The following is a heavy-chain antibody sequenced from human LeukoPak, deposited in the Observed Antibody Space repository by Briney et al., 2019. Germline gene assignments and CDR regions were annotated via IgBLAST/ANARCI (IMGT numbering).Heavy chain of an antibody. D-gene: IGHD6-13*01. CDR1: GYTFTSYY. CDR3: ARVGAAADTDWFDP. J-gene: IGHJ5*02. Sequence: ASVKVSCKASGYTFTSYYMHWVRQAPGQGLEWMGIINPSGGSTSYAQKFQGRVTMTRDMSTSTVYMELSRLRSDDTAVYYCARVGAAADTDWFDPWGQGTLVTVSS. V-gene: IGHV1-46*01. CDR2: INPSGGST.